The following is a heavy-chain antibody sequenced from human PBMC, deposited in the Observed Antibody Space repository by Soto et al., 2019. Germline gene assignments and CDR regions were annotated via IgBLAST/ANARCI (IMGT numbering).Heavy chain of an antibody. CDR1: GFTFSSYS. CDR2: ISSSSSYI. V-gene: IGHV3-21*01. Sequence: GGSLSLSCAAFGFTFSSYSMNWVRQAPGKGLEWVSSISSSSSYIYYADSVKGRFTISRDNAKNSLYLQMNSLRAEDTAVYYCARPHSSGWYTQLPLGMDVWGQGTTVTVSS. CDR3: ARPHSSGWYTQLPLGMDV. D-gene: IGHD6-19*01. J-gene: IGHJ6*02.